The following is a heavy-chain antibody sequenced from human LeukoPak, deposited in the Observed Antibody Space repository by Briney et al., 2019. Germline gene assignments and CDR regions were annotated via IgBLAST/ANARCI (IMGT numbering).Heavy chain of an antibody. Sequence: GGSLRLSCAASGFTSNTYAMTWVRQAPGKGLEWVAGISDRGSRTNYADSVKGRFTISTDHPKNTLYLQMNSLRAEDTAVYFCAKRGVVIRVILVGFHKEAYYFDSWGQGALVTVSS. D-gene: IGHD3-22*01. J-gene: IGHJ4*02. CDR3: AKRGVVIRVILVGFHKEAYYFDS. V-gene: IGHV3-23*01. CDR1: GFTSNTYA. CDR2: ISDRGSRT.